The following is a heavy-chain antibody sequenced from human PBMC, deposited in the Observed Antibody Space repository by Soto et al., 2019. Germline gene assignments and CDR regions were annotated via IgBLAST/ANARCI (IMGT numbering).Heavy chain of an antibody. Sequence: EVQLVESGGGLVQPGGSLRLSCAASGFTFSSYEMNWVRQAPGKGLEWVSYISSSGSTIYYADSVKGRFTISRDNARNSLYLQMNSLRAEDTAVYYCATKHTLNYGIDYWGQGTLVTVSS. CDR1: GFTFSSYE. D-gene: IGHD4-17*01. V-gene: IGHV3-48*03. CDR2: ISSSGSTI. J-gene: IGHJ4*02. CDR3: ATKHTLNYGIDY.